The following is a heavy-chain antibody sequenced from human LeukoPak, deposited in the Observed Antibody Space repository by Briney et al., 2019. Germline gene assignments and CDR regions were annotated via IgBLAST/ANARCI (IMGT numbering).Heavy chain of an antibody. V-gene: IGHV4-59*01. CDR1: GGSISSYY. D-gene: IGHD1-1*01. Sequence: PSETLSLTCTVSGGSISSYYWSWIRQSPGKGLEWIGYIFYSGSTNYNPSLKSRVTISVDTSKNQFSLKLSSVTAADTAVYYCARVDWNDNWFDPWGQGTLVTVSS. CDR2: IFYSGST. CDR3: ARVDWNDNWFDP. J-gene: IGHJ5*02.